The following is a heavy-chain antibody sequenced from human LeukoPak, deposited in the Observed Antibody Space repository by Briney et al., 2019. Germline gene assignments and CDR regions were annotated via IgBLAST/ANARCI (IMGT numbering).Heavy chain of an antibody. J-gene: IGHJ4*02. D-gene: IGHD6-19*01. Sequence: GRSLRLSCAASGLTFSNYWMHWVRQAPGKGLVWVSRIYSDGSSTSYADSVKGRFTISRDNAKNTLYLQMNSLRADDTAVYYCAVTVADTPHWGQGTLVTVSS. CDR2: IYSDGSST. V-gene: IGHV3-74*01. CDR1: GLTFSNYW. CDR3: AVTVADTPH.